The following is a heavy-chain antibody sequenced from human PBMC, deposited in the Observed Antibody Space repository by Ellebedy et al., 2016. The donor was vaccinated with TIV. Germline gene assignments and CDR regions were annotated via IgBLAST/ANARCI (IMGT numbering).Heavy chain of an antibody. CDR1: GYTFTSFG. V-gene: IGHV1-18*01. D-gene: IGHD6-6*01. Sequence: ASVKVSXKASGYTFTSFGLSWVRQAPGQGLEWMGWISAYNGDINYAQNFQGRVAMTTDTATSTVHVDLRSLRSDDTAVYYCARVSVDVVIGYHYFYMDIWGKGTTVTVSS. CDR2: ISAYNGDI. CDR3: ARVSVDVVIGYHYFYMDI. J-gene: IGHJ6*03.